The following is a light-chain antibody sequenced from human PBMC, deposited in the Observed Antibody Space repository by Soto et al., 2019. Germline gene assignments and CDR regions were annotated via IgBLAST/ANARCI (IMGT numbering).Light chain of an antibody. V-gene: IGLV3-21*02. CDR2: DDS. CDR3: HVWDSSSGHYI. Sequence: SYELTQPPSVSVAPGQTARISCGGSNIGRKSVHWYQQKPGRAPVVVVYDDSDRPSGIPERFSGANSGDTATLTISRVGAGDEADYYCHVWDSSSGHYIFGTGTKVTVL. CDR1: NIGRKS. J-gene: IGLJ1*01.